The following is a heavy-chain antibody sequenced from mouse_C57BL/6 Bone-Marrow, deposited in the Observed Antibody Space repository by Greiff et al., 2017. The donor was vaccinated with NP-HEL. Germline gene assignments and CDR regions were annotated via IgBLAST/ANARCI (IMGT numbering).Heavy chain of an antibody. V-gene: IGHV1-69*01. CDR2: IDPSDSYT. D-gene: IGHD1-1*01. Sequence: QVQLQQPGAELVMPGASVKLSCKASGYTFTSYWMHWVKQRPGQGLEWIGEIDPSDSYTNYNQKFKGKSTLTVDKSSSTAYMQLSSLTSEDSAVYYCAREVITTVVRDYWYFDVWGTGTTVTVSS. J-gene: IGHJ1*03. CDR1: GYTFTSYW. CDR3: AREVITTVVRDYWYFDV.